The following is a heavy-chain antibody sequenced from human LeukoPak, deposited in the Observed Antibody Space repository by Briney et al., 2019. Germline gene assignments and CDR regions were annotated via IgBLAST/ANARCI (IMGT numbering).Heavy chain of an antibody. Sequence: GESLKISCKGSGYSFTSYWIGWVRQMPGKGLEWMGIIYPGDSDTRYSPSFQGQVTISADKSISTAYLQWSSLKASDTAMYYCASREWELLETVAFDIWGQGAMVTVSS. D-gene: IGHD1-26*01. CDR2: IYPGDSDT. CDR3: ASREWELLETVAFDI. J-gene: IGHJ3*02. CDR1: GYSFTSYW. V-gene: IGHV5-51*01.